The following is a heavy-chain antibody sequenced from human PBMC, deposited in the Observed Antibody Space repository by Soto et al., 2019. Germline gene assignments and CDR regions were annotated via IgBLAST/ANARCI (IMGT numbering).Heavy chain of an antibody. CDR3: VRGGGDA. CDR1: GYSFNNYG. V-gene: IGHV1-3*01. Sequence: QVQLVQSGAEVKKPGASVKVSCKASGYSFNNYGMHWVRQAPGQRLEWMGWITAGNADTKYSQKFQGRVTITRDTSANKAYMELSSLTSEDTAVFYCVRGGGDAWGQGTLVTVSS. J-gene: IGHJ5*02. CDR2: ITAGNADT.